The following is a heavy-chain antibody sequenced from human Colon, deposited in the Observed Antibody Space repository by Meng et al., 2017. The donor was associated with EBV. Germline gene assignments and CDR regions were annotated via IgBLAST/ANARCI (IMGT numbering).Heavy chain of an antibody. V-gene: IGHV4-34*01. Sequence: QGQLQQWGEGLLKPSETLSLTCAVYGGSFSGYYWSWLRQPPQKGLEWIGEINHSGSTNYNPSLKSRVTISVDTSKKQFSLKLSSVTAEDTAVYYCARGPGGSYYLYYFDYWGQGTLVTVSS. CDR1: GGSFSGYY. J-gene: IGHJ4*02. D-gene: IGHD1-26*01. CDR2: INHSGST. CDR3: ARGPGGSYYLYYFDY.